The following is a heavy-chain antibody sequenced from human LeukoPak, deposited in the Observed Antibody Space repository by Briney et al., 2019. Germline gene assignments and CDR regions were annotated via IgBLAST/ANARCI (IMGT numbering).Heavy chain of an antibody. CDR1: GFTFSDHY. J-gene: IGHJ4*02. D-gene: IGHD3-10*01. Sequence: GGSLRLSCAASGFTFSDHYMDWVRQAPGKGLEWIGRTRTKANSYTTEYAASVKGRFTISRDDSKNSLYLQMNSLKTEDTAVYYCAREVDYGSGSYPWYFDYWGQGTLVTVSS. CDR2: TRTKANSYTT. V-gene: IGHV3-72*01. CDR3: AREVDYGSGSYPWYFDY.